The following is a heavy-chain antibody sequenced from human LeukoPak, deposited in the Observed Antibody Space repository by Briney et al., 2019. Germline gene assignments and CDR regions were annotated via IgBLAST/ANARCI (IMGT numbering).Heavy chain of an antibody. J-gene: IGHJ4*02. D-gene: IGHD1-26*01. Sequence: PGGSLGLPCQPLGFPFSNYWMHGPGKPPGKGLLWSSRINTDGTGTSYADSVKGRFTISRDGAKNTLYLQMSGLRAEDTAVYYCARVKSGSYYPIDYWGQGTLVTVSS. V-gene: IGHV3-74*01. CDR2: INTDGTGT. CDR3: ARVKSGSYYPIDY. CDR1: GFPFSNYW.